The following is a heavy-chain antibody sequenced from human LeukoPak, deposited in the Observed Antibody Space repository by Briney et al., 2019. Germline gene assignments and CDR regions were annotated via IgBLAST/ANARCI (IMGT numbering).Heavy chain of an antibody. J-gene: IGHJ4*02. D-gene: IGHD3-10*01. CDR2: ISSSSTI. V-gene: IGHV3-48*01. Sequence: GGSLRLSCAASGFTFSSYSMNWVRQAPGKGLEWVSYISSSSTIYYADSVKGRFTISRDNAKNSLYLQMNSLRAEDTAVYYCARDSRASGYWGQGTLVTVSS. CDR1: GFTFSSYS. CDR3: ARDSRASGY.